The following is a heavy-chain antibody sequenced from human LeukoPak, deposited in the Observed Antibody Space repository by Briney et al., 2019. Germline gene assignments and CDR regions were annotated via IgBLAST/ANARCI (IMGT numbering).Heavy chain of an antibody. Sequence: SETLSLTCTVSGYSISRGYCWGWIRQPPGKGLEWIGNIYHSGSTYYNPSLKSRVTISVDTSKNQLSLKLNFVTAADTAVYYCARDRGGYTYSHDYWGQGTLVTVSS. CDR2: IYHSGST. V-gene: IGHV4-38-2*02. CDR1: GYSISRGYC. CDR3: ARDRGGYTYSHDY. J-gene: IGHJ4*02. D-gene: IGHD5-18*01.